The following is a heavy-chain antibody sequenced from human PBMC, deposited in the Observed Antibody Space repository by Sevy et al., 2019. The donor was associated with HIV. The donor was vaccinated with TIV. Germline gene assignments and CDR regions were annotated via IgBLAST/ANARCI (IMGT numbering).Heavy chain of an antibody. Sequence: SETLSLTCSVSGDSISSTNWWSWVRQSPGQGLEWIGEVYRTGATHYSPSFKSRVIISVDKSKNQVSLTLTSLTVADTAIYYCARKLIVRTSDFWGPGRLVTVSS. CDR3: ARKLIVRTSDF. D-gene: IGHD2-21*01. J-gene: IGHJ4*02. CDR1: GDSISSTNW. CDR2: VYRTGAT. V-gene: IGHV4-4*02.